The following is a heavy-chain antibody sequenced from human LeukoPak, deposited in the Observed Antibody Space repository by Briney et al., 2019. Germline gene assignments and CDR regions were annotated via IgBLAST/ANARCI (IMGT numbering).Heavy chain of an antibody. CDR3: ARSSGYHHWGGYYYYYMDV. CDR1: GFTFSSYS. CDR2: ISSSSSYI. D-gene: IGHD3-22*01. Sequence: GGSLRLSCAASGFTFSSYSMNWVRQAPGKGLEWVSSISSSSSYIYYADSVKGRFTISRDNAKNSLYLQMNSLRAEDTAVYYCARSSGYHHWGGYYYYYMDVWGKGTTVTVSS. V-gene: IGHV3-21*01. J-gene: IGHJ6*03.